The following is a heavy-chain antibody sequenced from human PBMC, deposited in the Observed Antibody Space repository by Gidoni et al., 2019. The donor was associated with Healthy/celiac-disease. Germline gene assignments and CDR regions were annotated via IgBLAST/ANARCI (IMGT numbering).Heavy chain of an antibody. Sequence: QVQLVQSGAEVTKTGASVKVSCKASGYTFTSYGISWVRQAPGKGLEWMGWTSASNGNTNYAQKRQGRVTMTKDTSTSTAYMELRSLRSDDTAGYYCARENRAMVKYFDYWGQGTLGTVAS. J-gene: IGHJ4*02. CDR1: GYTFTSYG. D-gene: IGHD5-18*01. CDR3: ARENRAMVKYFDY. V-gene: IGHV1-18*01. CDR2: TSASNGNT.